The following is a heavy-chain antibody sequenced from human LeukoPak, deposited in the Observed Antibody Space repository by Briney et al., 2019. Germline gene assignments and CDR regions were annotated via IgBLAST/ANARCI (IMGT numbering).Heavy chain of an antibody. D-gene: IGHD6-13*01. V-gene: IGHV1-24*01. Sequence: ASVKVSCKVSGYTLTELSMHWVRQAPGKGLEWMGGFDPEDGETIYAQKIQGRVTMTEDTSTDTAYMELSSLRSEDTAVYYCATAASSSWYYWFDPWGQGTLVTVSS. J-gene: IGHJ5*02. CDR3: ATAASSSWYYWFDP. CDR1: GYTLTELS. CDR2: FDPEDGET.